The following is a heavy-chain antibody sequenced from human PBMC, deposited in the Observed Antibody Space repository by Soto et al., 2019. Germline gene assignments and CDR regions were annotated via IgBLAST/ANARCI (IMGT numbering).Heavy chain of an antibody. V-gene: IGHV1-2*04. J-gene: IGHJ6*02. CDR1: GYTFTGYY. CDR2: INPNSGGT. Sequence: GASVKVSCKASGYTFTGYYMHWVRQAPGQGLEWMGWINPNSGGTNYAQKFQGWVTMTRDTSISTAYMELSRLRSDDTAVYYCARYPLSNPYYDFWSGSKGFYYGMDVWGQGTTVTVSS. CDR3: ARYPLSNPYYDFWSGSKGFYYGMDV. D-gene: IGHD3-3*01.